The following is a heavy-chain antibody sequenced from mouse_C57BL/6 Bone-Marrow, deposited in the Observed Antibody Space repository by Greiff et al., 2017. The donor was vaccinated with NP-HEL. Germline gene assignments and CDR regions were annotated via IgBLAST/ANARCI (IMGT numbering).Heavy chain of an antibody. CDR2: IDPSDSYT. CDR1: GYTFTSYW. V-gene: IGHV1-50*01. J-gene: IGHJ2*01. Sequence: QVQLQQPGAELVKPGASVKLSCKASGYTFTSYWMQWVKQRPGQGLEWIGEIDPSDSYTNYNQKFKGKATLTVDTSSSTAYMQLSSLTSEDSAVYYCARADGNDWGQGTTLTVSS. CDR3: ARADGND.